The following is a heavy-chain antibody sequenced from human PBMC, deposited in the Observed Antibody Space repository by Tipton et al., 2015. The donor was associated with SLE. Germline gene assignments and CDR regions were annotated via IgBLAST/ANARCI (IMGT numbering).Heavy chain of an antibody. D-gene: IGHD4-17*01. V-gene: IGHV3-23*01. Sequence: LSLTCTVSGASISSGSYHWSWIRQPAGKGLEWVSGVTNSGGTTWYADSVKGRFTISRDNSKNTLYLQMNNLRPEDTAVYYCARDAYGDSTVLLDYWGQGTLVTVSS. CDR2: VTNSGGTT. J-gene: IGHJ4*02. CDR1: GASISSGSYH. CDR3: ARDAYGDSTVLLDY.